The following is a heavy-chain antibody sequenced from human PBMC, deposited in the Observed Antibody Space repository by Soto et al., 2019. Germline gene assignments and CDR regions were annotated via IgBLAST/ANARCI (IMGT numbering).Heavy chain of an antibody. Sequence: PXXSLRLYCSASGFTFVNYAIGWVRQAPGKALEWVSTISKSGGSTYYVDSVQGRFTISRDNSKNTLYMQMNSLRAEDTAVYFCAKRGYCSSTSCTHYFDCWGQGTPVTVSS. CDR2: ISKSGGST. V-gene: IGHV3-23*01. J-gene: IGHJ4*02. CDR1: GFTFVNYA. CDR3: AKRGYCSSTSCTHYFDC. D-gene: IGHD2-2*01.